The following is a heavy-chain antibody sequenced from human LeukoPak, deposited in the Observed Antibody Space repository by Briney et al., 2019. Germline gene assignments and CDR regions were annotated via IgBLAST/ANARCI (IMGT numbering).Heavy chain of an antibody. CDR2: ISAYNGNA. Sequence: ASVKVSCKASGYTFTSSGVGWVRQAPGQGLEWMGWISAYNGNANYAQNLQGRVTMTTDTSTNTAYMQPRSLRSDDTALYYCARVTKSYYYYDYMDVWGNGTTVTVSS. D-gene: IGHD4-11*01. V-gene: IGHV1-18*01. J-gene: IGHJ6*03. CDR1: GYTFTSSG. CDR3: ARVTKSYYYYDYMDV.